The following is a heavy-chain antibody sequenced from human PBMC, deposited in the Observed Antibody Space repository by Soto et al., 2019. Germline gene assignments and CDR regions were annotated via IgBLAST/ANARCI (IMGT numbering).Heavy chain of an antibody. Sequence: EVQVVESGGGLVQPGGSLRLSCAASGFTFSDYWMSWVRQAPGKGLEWVANINQDGSENYYVQSVKGRFTISRDNAKNSLYLQMNSLRAEDTAVSYCARDANWGQGTLVTVSS. CDR2: INQDGSEN. CDR1: GFTFSDYW. V-gene: IGHV3-7*01. J-gene: IGHJ4*02. CDR3: ARDAN.